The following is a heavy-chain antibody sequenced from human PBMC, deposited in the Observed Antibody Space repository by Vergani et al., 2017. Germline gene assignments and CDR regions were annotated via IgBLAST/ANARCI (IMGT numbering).Heavy chain of an antibody. J-gene: IGHJ4*01. CDR2: IYTSGRT. CDR3: ARSRIYYGAGSPDD. V-gene: IGHV4-61*02. CDR1: GGSFSTGGQS. Sequence: QVQLQESGPGLVKPSQTLSLTCTVSGGSFSTGGQSWTWLRQSAGKGLEWIWRIYTSGRTNYNHSLRSRAIMSVDAYKKQFSLKLTSVTDADTDGDYCARSRIYYGAGSPDDWGHGTLVTVSS. D-gene: IGHD3-10*01.